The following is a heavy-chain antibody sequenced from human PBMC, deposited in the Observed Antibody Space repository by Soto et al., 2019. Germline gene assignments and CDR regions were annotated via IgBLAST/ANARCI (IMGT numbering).Heavy chain of an antibody. D-gene: IGHD1-1*01. CDR2: IKQDGSDT. V-gene: IGHV3-7*04. J-gene: IGHJ4*02. Sequence: PGGSLRLSCAASGFTLRNSRMSWVRQAPGKGLEWVANIKQDGSDTYYVDPVKGRFTISRDNAKNSLYLQMNSLRAEDTAVYYCATDLGTTMARHWGQGTLVTVSS. CDR3: ATDLGTTMARH. CDR1: GFTLRNSR.